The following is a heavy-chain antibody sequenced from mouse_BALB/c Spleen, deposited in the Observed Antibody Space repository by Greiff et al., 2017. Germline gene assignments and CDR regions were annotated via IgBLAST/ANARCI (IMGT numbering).Heavy chain of an antibody. Sequence: EVQLQESGGGLVQPGGSLKLSCAASGFTFSSYTMSWVRQTPEKRLEWVAYISNGGGSTYYPDTVKGRFTISRDNAKNTLYLQMSSLKSEDTAMYYCARHYYAMDYWGQGTSVTVSS. CDR1: GFTFSSYT. CDR3: ARHYYAMDY. CDR2: ISNGGGST. V-gene: IGHV5-12-2*01. J-gene: IGHJ4*01.